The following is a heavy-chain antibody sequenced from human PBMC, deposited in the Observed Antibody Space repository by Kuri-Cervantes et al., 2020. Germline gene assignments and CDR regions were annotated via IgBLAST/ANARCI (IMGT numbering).Heavy chain of an antibody. CDR2: ISWNSGSI. D-gene: IGHD3-16*02. J-gene: IGHJ4*02. V-gene: IGHV3-9*01. CDR1: GFTFDDYA. Sequence: GGSLRLSCAASGFTFDDYAMHWVRQAPGKGLEWVSGISWNSGSIGYADSVKGRFTISRDNSKNTLYLQMNSLRAEDTAVYYCARGTVWGSYRTDLDYWGQGTLVTVSS. CDR3: ARGTVWGSYRTDLDY.